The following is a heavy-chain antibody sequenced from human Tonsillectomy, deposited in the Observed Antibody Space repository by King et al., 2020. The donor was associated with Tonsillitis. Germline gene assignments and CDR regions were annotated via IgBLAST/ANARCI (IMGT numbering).Heavy chain of an antibody. CDR2: ISWNSGSI. CDR3: TKGVSYSSTWPFDF. V-gene: IGHV3-9*01. CDR1: GFTFDDYA. J-gene: IGHJ4*02. D-gene: IGHD6-13*01. Sequence: QLVQSGGGLVQPGRSLRLSCAASGFTFDDYAMHWVRQAPGKGLEWVSGISWNSGSIGYADSVKGRFTISRDNAKNSLYLQMNSLRAEDTALYYCTKGVSYSSTWPFDFWGQGTLVTVSS.